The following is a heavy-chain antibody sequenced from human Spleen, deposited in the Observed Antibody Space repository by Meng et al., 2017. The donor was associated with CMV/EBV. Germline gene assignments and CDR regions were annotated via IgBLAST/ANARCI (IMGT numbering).Heavy chain of an antibody. J-gene: IGHJ4*02. CDR3: ATRNYFDN. V-gene: IGHV1-8*01. Sequence: ASVKVSCKASGYTFTSYEINWARQATGQGLKWMGWMNPESGNTGYAQKFQGRVTMTRDTSTRTAYMELSGLRSEDTAVYYCATRNYFDNWGQGTLVTVSS. CDR1: GYTFTSYE. CDR2: MNPESGNT.